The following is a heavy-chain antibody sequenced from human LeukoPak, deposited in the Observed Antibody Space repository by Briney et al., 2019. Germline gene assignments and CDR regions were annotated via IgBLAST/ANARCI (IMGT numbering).Heavy chain of an antibody. CDR3: ARSPGDFYYYMDV. J-gene: IGHJ6*03. CDR1: GGSFGSYA. Sequence: GASVKVSCKASGGSFGSYAFSWVRQAPGQGPEWMGGIIPIFGAAHYAQKFQGRVTIIADKSTTTAYMELSSLRSEDTAVYFCARSPGDFYYYMDVWGKGTTVIVSS. V-gene: IGHV1-69*06. D-gene: IGHD3-10*01. CDR2: IIPIFGAA.